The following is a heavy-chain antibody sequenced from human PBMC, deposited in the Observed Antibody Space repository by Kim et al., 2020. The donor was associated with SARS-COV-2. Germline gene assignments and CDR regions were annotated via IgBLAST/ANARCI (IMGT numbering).Heavy chain of an antibody. CDR2: INSDGSNI. CDR3: ARVRPRVGATNDAFDF. J-gene: IGHJ3*01. D-gene: IGHD1-26*01. V-gene: IGHV3-74*01. CDR1: GFTFSSHW. Sequence: GGSLRLSCAASGFTFSSHWMHWVRQGPGKGLVWVSCINSDGSNIDYADSVKGRFSISRDNAKSTLYLQMNSLRDEDTAEFYCARVRPRVGATNDAFDFWGLGTMVIVSS.